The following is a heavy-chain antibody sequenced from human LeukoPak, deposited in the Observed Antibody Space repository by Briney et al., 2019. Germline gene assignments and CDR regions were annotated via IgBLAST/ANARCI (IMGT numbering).Heavy chain of an antibody. J-gene: IGHJ6*03. CDR3: AKNQRVTRGPYYYLDV. D-gene: IGHD4-17*01. CDR1: GFTFSSYA. Sequence: GGSLRLSCAASGFTFSSYAMSWVRQAPGKGLEWVSSITTNGGSTFYADSVKGRFTISRDNSKNTLYLQMNSLRVEDTAIYYCAKNQRVTRGPYYYLDVWGRGTTVTVSS. CDR2: ITTNGGST. V-gene: IGHV3-23*01.